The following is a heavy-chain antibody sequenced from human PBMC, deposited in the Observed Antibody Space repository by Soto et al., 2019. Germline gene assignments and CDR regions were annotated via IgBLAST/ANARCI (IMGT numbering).Heavy chain of an antibody. CDR1: GYTFTGYY. CDR3: ARDGFISTSCYLYSFDY. D-gene: IGHD2-2*01. V-gene: IGHV1-2*04. Sequence: DSVKVSCKASGYTFTGYYMHWVRQAPGQGLEWMGWINPNSGGTNYAQKFRGWVAMTRDTSISTAYMELSRMRSDDTAVYYCARDGFISTSCYLYSFDYWCQGILVTVS. J-gene: IGHJ4*02. CDR2: INPNSGGT.